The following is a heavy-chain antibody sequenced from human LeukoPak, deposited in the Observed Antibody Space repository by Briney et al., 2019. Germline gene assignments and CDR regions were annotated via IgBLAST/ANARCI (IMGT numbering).Heavy chain of an antibody. D-gene: IGHD5-24*01. CDR2: LYSGGST. CDR1: GFTVSSSY. V-gene: IGHV3-66*01. CDR3: AMDSAWLPLKFDY. Sequence: PGGSLRLSCAASGFTVSSSYMSWVRQAPGKGLEWVSVLYSGGSTYYTDSVKGRFTISRDNSNNTLYLQMNNLRAEDTAVYYCAMDSAWLPLKFDYWGPGTLVTVSS. J-gene: IGHJ4*02.